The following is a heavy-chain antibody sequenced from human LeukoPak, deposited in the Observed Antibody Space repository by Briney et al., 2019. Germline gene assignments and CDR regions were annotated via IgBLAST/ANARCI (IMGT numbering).Heavy chain of an antibody. D-gene: IGHD3-10*01. CDR1: GYTFTTYG. CDR2: ISGYNGNT. Sequence: ASVKVSCKASGYTFTTYGISWVRQAPGQGLEWMGWISGYNGNTNYAQKFQGRVTMTTDTSTTTAYMDVRSLRSDDTAVYYCARTDYGSGNYSPLNYWGQGTLVTVSS. CDR3: ARTDYGSGNYSPLNY. V-gene: IGHV1-18*01. J-gene: IGHJ4*02.